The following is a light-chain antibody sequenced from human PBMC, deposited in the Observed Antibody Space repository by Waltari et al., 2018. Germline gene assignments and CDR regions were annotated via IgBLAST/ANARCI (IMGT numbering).Light chain of an antibody. V-gene: IGLV2-11*01. Sequence: QSALTQPRSVSGSPGQSVAISCPGTSSDVGAYHYVFWYQQHSGEAPKLIIYDVIKRPSGVPDRFSGSKSGNMASLTISGLQAEDEADYYCWSYAGRNTYVFGAGTKVTVL. CDR3: WSYAGRNTYV. CDR2: DVI. CDR1: SSDVGAYHY. J-gene: IGLJ1*01.